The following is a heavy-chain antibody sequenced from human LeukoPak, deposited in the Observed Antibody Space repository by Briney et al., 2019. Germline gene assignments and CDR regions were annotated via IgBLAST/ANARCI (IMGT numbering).Heavy chain of an antibody. CDR2: IYTSGST. V-gene: IGHV4-4*07. CDR1: GGSISSYY. Sequence: SETLSLTCTVSGGSISSYYWSWIRQPAGKGLEWIGRIYTSGSTNYNPSLKSRVTISVDKSKNQFSLKLSSLTGGDTAVYYCARLSRSGYYMDVWGKGTTVTVSS. CDR3: ARLSRSGYYMDV. J-gene: IGHJ6*03. D-gene: IGHD3-3*01.